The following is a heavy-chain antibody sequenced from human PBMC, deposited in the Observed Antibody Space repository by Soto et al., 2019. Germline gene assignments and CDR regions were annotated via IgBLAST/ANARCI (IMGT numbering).Heavy chain of an antibody. Sequence: QMQLVQSGAEVRMPGSSVKVSCKASGGTFSTYSINWVRQAPGQGLVWMGGIIPLFGTTNYAQKFKGRVTITADESTSTAYMELSSLRAEDAAVYYCARGATHGSSWYFWFDPWGQGTLVTVSS. D-gene: IGHD6-13*01. V-gene: IGHV1-69*01. CDR2: IIPLFGTT. CDR1: GGTFSTYS. J-gene: IGHJ5*02. CDR3: ARGATHGSSWYFWFDP.